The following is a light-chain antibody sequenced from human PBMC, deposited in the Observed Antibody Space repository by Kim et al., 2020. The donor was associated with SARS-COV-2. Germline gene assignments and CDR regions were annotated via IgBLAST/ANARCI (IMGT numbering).Light chain of an antibody. Sequence: YASVGDRVTIPCRASQSIDNWLAWYQQKPGKGPKLLIYTASSLKRGVPSRFSGSGSGTEFTLTISSLQPEDFATYYCQQYDTFWTFGQGTKVDIK. CDR3: QQYDTFWT. CDR2: TAS. CDR1: QSIDNW. V-gene: IGKV1-5*03. J-gene: IGKJ1*01.